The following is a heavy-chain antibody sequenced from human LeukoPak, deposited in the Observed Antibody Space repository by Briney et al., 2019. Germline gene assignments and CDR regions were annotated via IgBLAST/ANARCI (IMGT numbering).Heavy chain of an antibody. Sequence: SETLSLTCTVSAGSISSSDYYWGWIRQSPGKGLEWIGRISYSGNTYYNPSLKSRVTISVDTSKDHFSLRLSSVTAADTAVYYCSRLTHSYYSDTSGYYPYYYMDVWGEGTTVTVSS. V-gene: IGHV4-39*02. CDR1: AGSISSSDYY. D-gene: IGHD3-22*01. CDR2: ISYSGNT. J-gene: IGHJ6*03. CDR3: SRLTHSYYSDTSGYYPYYYMDV.